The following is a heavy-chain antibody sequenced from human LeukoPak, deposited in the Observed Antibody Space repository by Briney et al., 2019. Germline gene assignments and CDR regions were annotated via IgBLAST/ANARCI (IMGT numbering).Heavy chain of an antibody. CDR1: GGTFSSYA. Sequence: SVKVSCKASGGTFSSYAISWVRQAPGQGLEWMGGIIPIFGTANYAQKFQGRVTITTDESTSTAYMELSSLRSEDTAVYYCARASDGKGYYDSSGYYGFGAFDIWGQGTMVTVSS. J-gene: IGHJ3*02. CDR3: ARASDGKGYYDSSGYYGFGAFDI. CDR2: IIPIFGTA. D-gene: IGHD3-22*01. V-gene: IGHV1-69*05.